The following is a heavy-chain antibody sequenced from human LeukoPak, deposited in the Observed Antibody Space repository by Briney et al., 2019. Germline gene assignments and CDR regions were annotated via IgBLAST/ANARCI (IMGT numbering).Heavy chain of an antibody. J-gene: IGHJ4*02. CDR1: GYTFTGYY. V-gene: IGHV1-2*06. CDR2: INPNSGGT. CDR3: ASLGYSYGYDYFDY. Sequence: ASVKVSCRASGYTFTGYYMHWVRQAPGQGLEWMGRINPNSGGTNYAQKFQGRVTMTRDTSISTAYMELSRLRSDDTAVYYCASLGYSYGYDYFDYWGQGTLVTVSS. D-gene: IGHD5-18*01.